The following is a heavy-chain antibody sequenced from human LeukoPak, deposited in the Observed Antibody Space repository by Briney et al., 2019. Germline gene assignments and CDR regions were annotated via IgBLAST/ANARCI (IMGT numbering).Heavy chain of an antibody. CDR2: ISGSGGST. Sequence: PGGSLRLSCAASGFTFSGYSMNWVRQAPGKGLEWVSAISGSGGSTYYADSVKGRFTISRDNSKNTLYLQMNSLRAEDTAVYYCAKSGQDLPWFGELLGSRTRNWMYYFDYWGQGTLVTVSS. V-gene: IGHV3-23*01. D-gene: IGHD3-10*01. J-gene: IGHJ4*02. CDR3: AKSGQDLPWFGELLGSRTRNWMYYFDY. CDR1: GFTFSGYS.